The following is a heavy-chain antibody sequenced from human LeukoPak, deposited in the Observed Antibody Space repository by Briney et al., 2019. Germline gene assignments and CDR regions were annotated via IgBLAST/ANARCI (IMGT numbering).Heavy chain of an antibody. Sequence: ASETLSLTCTVSGYSISSGYYWGWLRQPPGKGLEWIGSINHSGSTNYNPSLKSRVTISVDTSKNQFSLKLSSVTAADTAVYYCARVNDFGVVTRVWGQGTLVTVSS. CDR2: INHSGST. V-gene: IGHV4-38-2*02. CDR1: GYSISSGYY. J-gene: IGHJ4*02. CDR3: ARVNDFGVVTRV. D-gene: IGHD3-3*01.